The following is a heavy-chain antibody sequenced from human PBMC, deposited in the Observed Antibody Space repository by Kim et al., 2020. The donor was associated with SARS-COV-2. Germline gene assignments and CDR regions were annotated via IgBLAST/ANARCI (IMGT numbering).Heavy chain of an antibody. CDR1: GFTFSSYE. V-gene: IGHV3-48*03. D-gene: IGHD6-19*01. Sequence: GGSLRLSCAASGFTFSSYEMNWVRQAPGKGLEWVSYISSSGSTIYYADSVKGRFTISRDNAKNSLYLQMNSLRAEDTAVYYCARLKASSGWTWDYWGQGTLVTVSS. J-gene: IGHJ4*02. CDR2: ISSSGSTI. CDR3: ARLKASSGWTWDY.